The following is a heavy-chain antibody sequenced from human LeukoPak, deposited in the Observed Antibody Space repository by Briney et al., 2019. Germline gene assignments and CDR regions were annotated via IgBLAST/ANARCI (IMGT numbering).Heavy chain of an antibody. Sequence: SETLSLTCTVSGGSISNRNYHWGWIRQPPGKGLEWIGSICSSGSAYYNPSLKSRVTISVDTSKNQFSLKLSSVTAADTAVYYCAREVKLVDAYNWFDPWGQGTLVTVSS. J-gene: IGHJ5*02. CDR3: AREVKLVDAYNWFDP. CDR1: GGSISNRNYH. CDR2: ICSSGSA. V-gene: IGHV4-39*07. D-gene: IGHD2-8*02.